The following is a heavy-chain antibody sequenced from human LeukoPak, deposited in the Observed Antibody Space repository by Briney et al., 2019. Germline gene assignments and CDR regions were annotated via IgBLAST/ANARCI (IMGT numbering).Heavy chain of an antibody. CDR2: ISYDGSNK. J-gene: IGHJ4*02. D-gene: IGHD6-13*01. CDR3: AREMVAAAGPSFDY. Sequence: PGGSLRLSCAASGFTFSSYAMHWVRQAPGKGLEWVAVISYDGSNKYYADSVKGRFTISRDNSKNTLYLQMNSLRAEDTAVYYCAREMVAAAGPSFDYWGQGTLVTVSS. CDR1: GFTFSSYA. V-gene: IGHV3-30-3*01.